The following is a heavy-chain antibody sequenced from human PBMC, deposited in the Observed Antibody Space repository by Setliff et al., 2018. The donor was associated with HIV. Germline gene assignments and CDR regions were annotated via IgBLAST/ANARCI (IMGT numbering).Heavy chain of an antibody. CDR1: GFTFSNYG. D-gene: IGHD1-26*01. CDR2: LYGSGDT. CDR3: ARDATRGGDFDF. J-gene: IGHJ4*02. V-gene: IGHV3-21*01. Sequence: GGSLRLSCTASGFTFSNYGMQWVRQAPGKRPEWVSTLYGSGDTYHADSVKGRFTMSRDNAKNLVYLEMNSLKVEDTAVYYCARDATRGGDFDFWGQGTLVTVSS.